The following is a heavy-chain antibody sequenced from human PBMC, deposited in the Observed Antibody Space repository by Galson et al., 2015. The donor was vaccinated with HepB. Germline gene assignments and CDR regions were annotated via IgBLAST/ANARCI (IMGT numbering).Heavy chain of an antibody. Sequence: QSGAEVKKPGESLKISCKGSGYSFTTYWIGWVRQMPGKGLEWMGIIYPSNSDTRYSPSFQDQVTISADKSISTAYLQWSSLKASDTATYYCAREGVAAAGSVKGAFDIWGQGTLVTVSS. CDR1: GYSFTTYW. J-gene: IGHJ3*02. V-gene: IGHV5-51*01. CDR2: IYPSNSDT. CDR3: AREGVAAAGSVKGAFDI. D-gene: IGHD6-13*01.